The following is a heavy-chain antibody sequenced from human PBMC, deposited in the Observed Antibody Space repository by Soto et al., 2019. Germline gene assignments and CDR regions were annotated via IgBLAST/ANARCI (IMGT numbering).Heavy chain of an antibody. V-gene: IGHV1-69*13. D-gene: IGHD2-15*01. CDR3: ARESRYCSGGSCYSLPATDY. Sequence: SVKVSCKASGGTFSSYAISWVRQAPGQGLEWMGGIIPIFGTANYAQKFQGRVTITADESTSTAYMELSSLRSEDTAVYYCARESRYCSGGSCYSLPATDYWGQGTLVTVSS. CDR2: IIPIFGTA. J-gene: IGHJ4*02. CDR1: GGTFSSYA.